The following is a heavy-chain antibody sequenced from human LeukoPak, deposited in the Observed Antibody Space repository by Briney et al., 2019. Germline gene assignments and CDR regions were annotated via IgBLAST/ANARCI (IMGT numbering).Heavy chain of an antibody. CDR1: GFTFSDYY. Sequence: GGSLRLSCAASGFTFSDYYMSWIRQAPGRGLEWVSYISSSGSTIYYADSVKGRFTISRDNAKNSLYLQMNSLRAEDTAVYYCARGEWELLYYFDYWGQGTLVTVSS. J-gene: IGHJ4*02. V-gene: IGHV3-11*01. CDR2: ISSSGSTI. D-gene: IGHD1-26*01. CDR3: ARGEWELLYYFDY.